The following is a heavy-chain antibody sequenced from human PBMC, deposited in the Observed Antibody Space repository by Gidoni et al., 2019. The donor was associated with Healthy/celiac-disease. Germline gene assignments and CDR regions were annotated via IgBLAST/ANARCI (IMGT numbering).Heavy chain of an antibody. J-gene: IGHJ5*02. D-gene: IGHD2-2*02. CDR2: IIPIFGIA. CDR3: ARAEAVPAAISDNWFDP. CDR1: GGTFRRYA. Sequence: QLQLVQSGAEVKKPGSSVKVSCKASGGTFRRYAISWVRQAPGQGLEWMGGIIPIFGIANYAQKFQGRVTITADKSTSTAYMELSSLRSEDTAVYYCARAEAVPAAISDNWFDPWGQGTLVTVSS. V-gene: IGHV1-69*17.